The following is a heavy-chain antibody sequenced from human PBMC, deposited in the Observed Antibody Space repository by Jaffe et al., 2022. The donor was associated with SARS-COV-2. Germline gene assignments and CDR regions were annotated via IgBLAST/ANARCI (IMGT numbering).Heavy chain of an antibody. CDR2: ISSSSSYI. CDR1: GFTFSSYS. D-gene: IGHD4-17*01. Sequence: EVQLVESGGGLVKPGGSLRLSCAASGFTFSSYSMNWVRQAPGKGLEWVSSISSSSSYIYYADSVKGRFTISRDNAKNSLYLQMNSLRAEDTAVYYCARDYGDYLGAYVGDLYYYYGMDVWGQGTTVTVSS. J-gene: IGHJ6*02. V-gene: IGHV3-21*01. CDR3: ARDYGDYLGAYVGDLYYYYGMDV.